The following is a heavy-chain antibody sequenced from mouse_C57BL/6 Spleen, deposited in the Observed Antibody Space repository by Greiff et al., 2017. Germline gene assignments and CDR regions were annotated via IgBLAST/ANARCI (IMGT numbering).Heavy chain of an antibody. CDR2: IYPGDGDT. V-gene: IGHV1-82*01. CDR1: GYAFSSSW. J-gene: IGHJ4*01. CDR3: ARWDYGSTYAMDY. Sequence: VQRVESGPELVKPGASVKISCKASGYAFSSSWMNWVKQRPGKGLEWIGRIYPGDGDTNYNGKFKGKATLTADKSSSTAYMQRSSLTSEDSAVYFCARWDYGSTYAMDYWGQGTSVTVSS. D-gene: IGHD1-1*01.